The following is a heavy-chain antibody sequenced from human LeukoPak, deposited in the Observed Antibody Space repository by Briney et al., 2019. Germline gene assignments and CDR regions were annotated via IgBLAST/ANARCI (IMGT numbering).Heavy chain of an antibody. CDR1: GFTFSSYA. Sequence: PGGSLGLSCAASGFTFSSYAMSWVRQAPGKGLEWVSAISGSGGSTYYADSVKGRFTISRDSSKNTLYLQMNSLRAEDTAVYYCAKGLRSFTYYYDSSGYYTYWGQGTLVTVSS. J-gene: IGHJ4*02. D-gene: IGHD3-22*01. CDR2: ISGSGGST. CDR3: AKGLRSFTYYYDSSGYYTY. V-gene: IGHV3-23*01.